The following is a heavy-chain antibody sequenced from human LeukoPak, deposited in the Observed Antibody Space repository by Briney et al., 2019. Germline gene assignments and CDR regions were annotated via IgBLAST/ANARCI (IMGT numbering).Heavy chain of an antibody. CDR3: ARGRTGAGRYYHDY. D-gene: IGHD3-10*01. V-gene: IGHV3-23*01. J-gene: IGHJ4*02. Sequence: PGGSLRLSCAPSGFTFSTYAIIWVRQAPGKGLGWVSGISGNGATTYYADSVKGRFTISRDNSKNTLHLQINSLRVEDTAIHYCARGRTGAGRYYHDYWDQGTLVTVSS. CDR2: ISGNGATT. CDR1: GFTFSTYA.